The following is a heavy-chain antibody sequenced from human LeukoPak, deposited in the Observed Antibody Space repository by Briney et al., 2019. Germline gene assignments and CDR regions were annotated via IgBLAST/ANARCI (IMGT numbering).Heavy chain of an antibody. CDR2: IYTSGRT. Sequence: SETLSLTCTVSRGSLSSYHWNWVRQPAGKGLEWIGRIYTSGRTDYNPSLKSRATMSVDTSNNRFSLKLRSATAADTGIYYCARGWENSSGWYHWFVPWGQGTLVSVSS. CDR3: ARGWENSSGWYHWFVP. CDR1: RGSLSSYH. D-gene: IGHD6-19*01. V-gene: IGHV4-4*07. J-gene: IGHJ5*02.